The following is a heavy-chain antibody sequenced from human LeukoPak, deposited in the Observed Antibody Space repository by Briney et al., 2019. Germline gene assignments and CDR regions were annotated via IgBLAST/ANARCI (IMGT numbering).Heavy chain of an antibody. J-gene: IGHJ5*02. CDR2: INHSGST. Sequence: SETLSLTCAVYGGSFSGYYWSWIRQPPGKGLEWIGEINHSGSTNYNPSLKSRVTISVDTSKNQFSLKLSSVTAADTAVYYCARGGYCSSTSCSHARWFDPWGQGTLVTVSS. D-gene: IGHD2-2*01. V-gene: IGHV4-34*09. CDR3: ARGGYCSSTSCSHARWFDP. CDR1: GGSFSGYY.